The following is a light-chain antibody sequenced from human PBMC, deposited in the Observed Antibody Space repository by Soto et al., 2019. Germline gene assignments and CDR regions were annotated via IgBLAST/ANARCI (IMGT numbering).Light chain of an antibody. V-gene: IGKV3-20*01. CDR2: GAS. Sequence: VLTLSPCALSLSPGERAALSCRASQSVSNNYLAWYQQKPGQAPRLLIYGASNRATGIPDRFSGSGSGTDFTLTISRLEPEDFAVYYCQQYGSSGTFGQGTKADIK. CDR1: QSVSNNY. J-gene: IGKJ1*01. CDR3: QQYGSSGT.